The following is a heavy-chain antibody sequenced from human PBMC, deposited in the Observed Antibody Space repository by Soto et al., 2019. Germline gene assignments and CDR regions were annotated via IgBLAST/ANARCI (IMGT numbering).Heavy chain of an antibody. V-gene: IGHV4-34*01. CDR2: INHSGST. D-gene: IGHD3-22*01. J-gene: IGHJ4*02. CDR1: GGSFSGYY. CDR3: ARASPYYYDSSGSLPDFFDY. Sequence: PSETLSLTCAVYGGSFSGYYWSWIRQPPGKGLEWIGEINHSGSTNYNPSLKSRVTISLDTSKNQLSLKLSSVTAADTAVYYCARASPYYYDSSGSLPDFFDYWGQGTLVTVSS.